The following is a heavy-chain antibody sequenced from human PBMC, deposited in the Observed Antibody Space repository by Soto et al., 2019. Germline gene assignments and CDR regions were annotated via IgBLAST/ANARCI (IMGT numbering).Heavy chain of an antibody. CDR1: GYSFTSYW. Sequence: GESLKISCKGSGYSFTSYWIGWVRQMPGKGLECMGIIYPGDSDNRYSPSFQGQVTNSADKSISTAYLQWSSLKASYTAMYYCARPRFPGRGYYGMDVWGQGTTVTVSS. CDR3: ARPRFPGRGYYGMDV. V-gene: IGHV5-51*01. J-gene: IGHJ6*02. CDR2: IYPGDSDN. D-gene: IGHD2-15*01.